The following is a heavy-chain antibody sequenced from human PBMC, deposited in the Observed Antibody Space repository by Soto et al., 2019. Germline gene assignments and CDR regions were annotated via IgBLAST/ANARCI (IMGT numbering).Heavy chain of an antibody. Sequence: GGSLRLSCAASGFTFSSYCMNWVRQAPGKGLEWVSSISSSSSYIYYADSVKGRFTISRDNAKNSLYLQMNSLRAEDTAVYYCARDFGVVVPAAIPISWFDPWGQGTLVT. CDR1: GFTFSSYC. D-gene: IGHD2-2*02. V-gene: IGHV3-21*01. CDR2: ISSSSSYI. J-gene: IGHJ5*02. CDR3: ARDFGVVVPAAIPISWFDP.